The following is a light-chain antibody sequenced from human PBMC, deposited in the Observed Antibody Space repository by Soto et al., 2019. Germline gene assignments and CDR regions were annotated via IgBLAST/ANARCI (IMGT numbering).Light chain of an antibody. V-gene: IGKV1-39*01. J-gene: IGKJ1*01. CDR1: QSISTY. CDR3: QQSYSTTYT. CDR2: AAS. Sequence: DIQVTQSPSSLSASVGDRVTISCRASQSISTYLNWYQHKPGKAPKLLIHAASSLRSGVPSRFSGSGSGTDFTLTISSLQPEDFATYYCQQSYSTTYTSGQGTKVDIK.